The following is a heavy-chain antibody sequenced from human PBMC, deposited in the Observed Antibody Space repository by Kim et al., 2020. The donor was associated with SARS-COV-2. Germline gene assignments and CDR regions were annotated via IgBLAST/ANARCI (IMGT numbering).Heavy chain of an antibody. Sequence: ASVKVSCKASGYTFTTFNFLWVRQAPGQGLENMGWISAENGNTDYTQKFKGRVTMTTDTYTGTGYMELRSLRSDDAAVYYCVVTYSQDSSGFPMYFDFWGPGSLVTVSS. J-gene: IGHJ4*02. V-gene: IGHV1-18*04. CDR3: VVTYSQDSSGFPMYFDF. CDR2: ISAENGNT. D-gene: IGHD3-22*01. CDR1: GYTFTTFN.